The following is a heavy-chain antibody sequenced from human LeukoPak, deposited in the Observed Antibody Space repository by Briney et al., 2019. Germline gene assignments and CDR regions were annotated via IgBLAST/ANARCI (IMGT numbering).Heavy chain of an antibody. J-gene: IGHJ6*02. V-gene: IGHV3-15*01. Sequence: GGSLRLSCAASGFPYSNSWMSWVRQAPGKGVEWVGRIKRKNYGGPTEYTAPVTGRFTMSRDDSKQTLYLRMNSLKTEDTAVCYCPTGPFDYYGSASYLANGMDVWGQGTTVTVSS. CDR3: PTGPFDYYGSASYLANGMDV. CDR1: GFPYSNSW. D-gene: IGHD3-10*01. CDR2: IKRKNYGGPT.